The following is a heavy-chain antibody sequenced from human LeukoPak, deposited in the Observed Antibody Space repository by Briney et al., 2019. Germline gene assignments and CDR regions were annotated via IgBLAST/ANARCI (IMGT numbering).Heavy chain of an antibody. CDR3: AKKFTGTTVISGDYFDY. D-gene: IGHD4-17*01. V-gene: IGHV3-23*01. CDR1: GFTFNSFA. CDR2: ISGSADST. J-gene: IGHJ4*02. Sequence: GGSLRLSCAASGFTFNSFAVNWVRQAPGRGLEWVSGISGSADSTYYADSVKGRFTISRDNSKNTLYLQMNSLRAEDTAVYYCAKKFTGTTVISGDYFDYWGQGTLVTVSS.